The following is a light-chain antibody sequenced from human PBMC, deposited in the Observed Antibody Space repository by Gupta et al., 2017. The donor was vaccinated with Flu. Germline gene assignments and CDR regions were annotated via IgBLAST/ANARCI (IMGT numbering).Light chain of an antibody. CDR1: QTISTY. J-gene: IGKJ2*01. V-gene: IGKV1-39*01. CDR3: QQTYSMPYT. Sequence: GDEVTITCRASQTISTYLNWYQQKPGDAPRVLIYGISHLQPGVPSRFTGSGFGAVFTLTITSLQREDSATYFCQQTYSMPYTSGLGTKLEI. CDR2: GIS.